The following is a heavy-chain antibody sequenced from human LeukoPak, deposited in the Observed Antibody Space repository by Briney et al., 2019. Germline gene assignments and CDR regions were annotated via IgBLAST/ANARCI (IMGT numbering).Heavy chain of an antibody. Sequence: SETLSLTCTVSGGSVTSSSYYWGWIRQPPGKGLEWIGSMYYSGSTYYNPSLKSRVTTSVDTSKNQVSLKLSSVTAADTAVYYCARVGPHRLIGGSVWFDPWGQGTLVTVSS. J-gene: IGHJ5*02. V-gene: IGHV4-39*07. CDR2: MYYSGST. CDR3: ARVGPHRLIGGSVWFDP. D-gene: IGHD3-10*01. CDR1: GGSVTSSSYY.